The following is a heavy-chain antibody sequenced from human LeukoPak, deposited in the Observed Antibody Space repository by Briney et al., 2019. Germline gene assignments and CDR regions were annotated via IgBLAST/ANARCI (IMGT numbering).Heavy chain of an antibody. CDR1: GGTFSYA. CDR2: NIPIFGTT. J-gene: IGHJ4*02. CDR3: ARGAWGYNYGYHNY. D-gene: IGHD5-18*01. Sequence: ASVKVSCKVSGGTFSYAISWVRQAPGQGLEWMEGNIPIFGTTDYAQNFQGRVTFTTDESTSTAYMELSSLRSEDTAVYYCARGAWGYNYGYHNYWGQGTLVTVSS. V-gene: IGHV1-69*05.